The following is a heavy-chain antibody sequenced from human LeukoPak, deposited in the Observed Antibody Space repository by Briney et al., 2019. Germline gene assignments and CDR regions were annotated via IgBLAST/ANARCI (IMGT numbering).Heavy chain of an antibody. J-gene: IGHJ4*02. Sequence: GGSLRLSCAVSGFTFSSYWMSWVRQAPGKGLEWVANIKQDGSEKYYVDSVKGRFTISRDNAKNSLYLQMNSLGAEDTAVYYCARGWSGDFWGQGTLVTVSS. CDR1: GFTFSSYW. CDR3: ARGWSGDF. D-gene: IGHD3-10*02. V-gene: IGHV3-7*04. CDR2: IKQDGSEK.